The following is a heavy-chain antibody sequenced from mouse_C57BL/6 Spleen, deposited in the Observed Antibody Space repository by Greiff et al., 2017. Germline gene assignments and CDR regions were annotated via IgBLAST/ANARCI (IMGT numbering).Heavy chain of an antibody. Sequence: VQLKESGPELVKPGASVKISCKASGYSFTDYNMNWVKQSNGKSLEWIGVINPNYGTTSYNQKFKGKATLTVDQSSSTAYMQLNSLTSEDSAVYYCARSGYYGSSYKDAMDYWGQGTSGTVSS. V-gene: IGHV1-39*01. CDR3: ARSGYYGSSYKDAMDY. D-gene: IGHD1-1*01. CDR2: INPNYGTT. J-gene: IGHJ4*01. CDR1: GYSFTDYN.